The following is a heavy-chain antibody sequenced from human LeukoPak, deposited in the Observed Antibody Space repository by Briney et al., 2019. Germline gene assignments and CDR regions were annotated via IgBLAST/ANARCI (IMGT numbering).Heavy chain of an antibody. CDR1: GGSFSDNY. V-gene: IGHV4-34*01. D-gene: IGHD4-17*01. CDR3: ARPTTVTTSGYRAFDI. CDR2: ISDSGST. Sequence: SETLSLTCAVYGGSFSDNYWSWIRQPPGKGLEWIGEISDSGSTNYSPSLRSRGTKSVYTSKNQFSLNLRSVTAADAAVYYCARPTTVTTSGYRAFDIWGQGTMVTVSA. J-gene: IGHJ3*02.